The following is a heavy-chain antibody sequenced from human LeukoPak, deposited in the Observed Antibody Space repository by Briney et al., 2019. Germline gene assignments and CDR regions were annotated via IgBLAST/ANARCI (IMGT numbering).Heavy chain of an antibody. J-gene: IGHJ6*02. Sequence: GGSLRLSCAASGFTFSSYSMNWVRQAPGKGLEWVPSISSSSSYIYYADSVKGRFTISRDNAKNSLYLQMNSLRAGDTAVYYCARASGSYLYGMDVWGQGTTVTVSS. V-gene: IGHV3-21*01. CDR3: ARASGSYLYGMDV. CDR2: ISSSSSYI. D-gene: IGHD3-10*01. CDR1: GFTFSSYS.